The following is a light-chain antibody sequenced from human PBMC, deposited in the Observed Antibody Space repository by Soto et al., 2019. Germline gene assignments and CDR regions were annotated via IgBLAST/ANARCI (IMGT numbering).Light chain of an antibody. CDR3: QQRSNWPT. CDR1: QSVSSY. Sequence: EIVLTQSPANLSLSPGERATLSCRASQSVSSYLAWYQQKPGQAPRLLINDASNRATGIPARFSGSGSGTDFTLTISSLEPEDFAGYYCQQRSNWPTFGGGTKVEIK. V-gene: IGKV3-11*01. J-gene: IGKJ4*01. CDR2: DAS.